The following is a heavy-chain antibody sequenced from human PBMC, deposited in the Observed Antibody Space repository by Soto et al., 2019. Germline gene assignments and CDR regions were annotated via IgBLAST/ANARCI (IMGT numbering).Heavy chain of an antibody. D-gene: IGHD6-6*01. V-gene: IGHV3-74*01. J-gene: IGHJ3*02. CDR1: GFTFSSYW. CDR2: INSDGSST. Sequence: GGSLRLSCAASGFTFSSYWMHWVRQAPGKGLVWVSCINSDGSSTSYADSVKGRFTISRDNAKNTLYLQMNSLRAEDTAVYYCATLFSSSYDAFDIWGQGTMVTVSS. CDR3: ATLFSSSYDAFDI.